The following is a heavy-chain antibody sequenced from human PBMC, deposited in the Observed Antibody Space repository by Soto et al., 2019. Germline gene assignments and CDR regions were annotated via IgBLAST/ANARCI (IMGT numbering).Heavy chain of an antibody. V-gene: IGHV3-48*02. CDR3: ARSVEGHFDY. D-gene: IGHD6-19*01. Sequence: EVQLVESGGALVQPGGSLRLSCAASGFKFSIYSMNWVRQAPGKGLEWSAYITSDTKTIKYADSVKGRFTISRDNAKNSVYLQMNSLSDEDTAVYYCARSVEGHFDYWGQGTVATVSS. CDR2: ITSDTKTI. CDR1: GFKFSIYS. J-gene: IGHJ4*02.